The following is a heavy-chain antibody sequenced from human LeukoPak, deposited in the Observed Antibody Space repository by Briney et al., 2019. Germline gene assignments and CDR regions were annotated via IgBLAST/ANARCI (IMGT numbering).Heavy chain of an antibody. CDR2: SIPIFGTA. Sequence: SVKVSSKASGGTFSSYAISWERQAPGQELEWMGGSIPIFGTANDAQKFQGRVTITTDESTSTAYMELSSLRSEDTAVYYCARVVPAAKTGYSYYMDVWGTGNTVTVSS. D-gene: IGHD2-2*01. J-gene: IGHJ6*03. CDR1: GGTFSSYA. CDR3: ARVVPAAKTGYSYYMDV. V-gene: IGHV1-69*05.